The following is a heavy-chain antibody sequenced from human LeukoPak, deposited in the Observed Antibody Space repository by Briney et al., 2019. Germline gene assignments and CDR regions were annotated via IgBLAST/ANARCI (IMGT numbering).Heavy chain of an antibody. V-gene: IGHV3-21*01. J-gene: IGHJ6*03. CDR2: ISRGSSYI. D-gene: IGHD4-17*01. CDR3: ARERDYVPPGPFVYYYYYYMDV. CDR1: GFTFSNYG. Sequence: GGSLRLSCAASGFTFSNYGLTWVRQTPGKGLEWVSSISRGSSYIYYADSVKGRFTISRDNAKNSLYLQMNSLRAEDTAVYYCARERDYVPPGPFVYYYYYYMDVWGKGTTVTAS.